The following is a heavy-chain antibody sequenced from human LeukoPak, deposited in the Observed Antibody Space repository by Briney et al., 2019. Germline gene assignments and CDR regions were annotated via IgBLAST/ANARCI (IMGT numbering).Heavy chain of an antibody. CDR3: ARVLVQGIAYSGYDEPFDY. CDR1: GGSFSGYY. D-gene: IGHD5-12*01. CDR2: INLSGST. Sequence: SETQSLTCAVYGGSFSGYYWSWIRQPPGKGLEWIGEINLSGSTNYNPSLQSRVTISVDTSKNQFSLKLSSVTAAVTAVYNCARVLVQGIAYSGYDEPFDYWGQGTLVTVSS. J-gene: IGHJ4*02. V-gene: IGHV4-34*01.